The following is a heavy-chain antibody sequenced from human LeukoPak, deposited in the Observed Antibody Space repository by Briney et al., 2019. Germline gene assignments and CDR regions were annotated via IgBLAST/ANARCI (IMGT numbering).Heavy chain of an antibody. D-gene: IGHD5-24*01. J-gene: IGHJ3*02. CDR3: AREDGYNMDDAFDI. CDR2: VYYSGDT. V-gene: IGHV4-39*01. Sequence: SETLSLTCTLSGGSITTGNDYWGWVRQPPGKGLEWIGSVYYSGDTYYNPSLKSRVTISVDTSKNQFSLRLRSVTAADTAVYYCAREDGYNMDDAFDIWGQGTMVGVSS. CDR1: GGSITTGNDY.